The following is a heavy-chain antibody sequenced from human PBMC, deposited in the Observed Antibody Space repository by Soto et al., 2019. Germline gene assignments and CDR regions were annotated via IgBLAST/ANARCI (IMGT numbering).Heavy chain of an antibody. V-gene: IGHV4-31*03. CDR1: GGSISSGGYY. CDR2: IYYSGST. Sequence: QVQLQESGPGLVKPSQTLSLTCTVPGGSISSGGYYWSWIRQHPGKGLAWIGYIYYSGSTYYNPSLKSRVTITVDTSKNPCSLMLSSGTAADTAVYYCARGGRGSPGMDVWGQGTTVTVSS. J-gene: IGHJ6*02. CDR3: ARGGRGSPGMDV.